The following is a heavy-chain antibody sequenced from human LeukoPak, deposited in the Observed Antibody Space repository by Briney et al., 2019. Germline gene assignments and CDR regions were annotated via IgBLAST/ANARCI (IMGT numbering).Heavy chain of an antibody. Sequence: GGSLRLSCAASGFTFSSYGMHWVRQAPGEGLEWVAFIRYDGSNKYYADSVKGRFSISRDNSKNTLYLQMNSLRAEDTAVYYCAKVSLHYSGSYSPFDYWGQGTLVTVSS. J-gene: IGHJ4*02. V-gene: IGHV3-30*02. CDR1: GFTFSSYG. CDR2: IRYDGSNK. D-gene: IGHD1-26*01. CDR3: AKVSLHYSGSYSPFDY.